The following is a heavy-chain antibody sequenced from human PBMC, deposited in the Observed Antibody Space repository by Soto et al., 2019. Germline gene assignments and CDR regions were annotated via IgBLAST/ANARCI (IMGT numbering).Heavy chain of an antibody. CDR2: IIPIFGTA. CDR1: GYTLTELS. CDR3: AQDVLRYFDWLLSPLYYYYYGMDV. J-gene: IGHJ6*02. Sequence: SVKVSCKVSGYTLTELSMHWVRQAPGKGLEWMGGIIPIFGTANYAQKFQGRVTITADESTSTAYMELSSLRSEDTAVYYCAQDVLRYFDWLLSPLYYYYYGMDVWGQGTTVTVSS. V-gene: IGHV1-69*13. D-gene: IGHD3-9*01.